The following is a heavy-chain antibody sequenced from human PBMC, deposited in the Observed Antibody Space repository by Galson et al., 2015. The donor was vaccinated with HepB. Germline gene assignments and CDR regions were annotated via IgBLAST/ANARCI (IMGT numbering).Heavy chain of an antibody. CDR1: GYTFTSYY. Sequence: SVKVSCKASGYTFTSYYMHWVRQAPGQGLEWMGIINPSGSSTSYADSVKGRFTISRDNAKNTLYLQMNSLRAEDTAVYYCARAPGWGQGTLVTVSS. V-gene: IGHV1-46*04. CDR3: ARAPG. CDR2: INPSGSST. J-gene: IGHJ4*02.